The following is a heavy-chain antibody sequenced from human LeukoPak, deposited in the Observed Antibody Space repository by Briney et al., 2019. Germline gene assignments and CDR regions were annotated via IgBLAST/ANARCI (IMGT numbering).Heavy chain of an antibody. Sequence: SETLSLTCAVYGGSFSGYYWSWIRQPPGKGLGWIGEINHSGSTNYNPSLKSRVTISVDTSKNQFSLKLSSVTAADTAVYYCARHGYDILTGSIWGQGTMVTVSS. D-gene: IGHD3-9*01. CDR2: INHSGST. CDR3: ARHGYDILTGSI. CDR1: GGSFSGYY. V-gene: IGHV4-34*01. J-gene: IGHJ3*02.